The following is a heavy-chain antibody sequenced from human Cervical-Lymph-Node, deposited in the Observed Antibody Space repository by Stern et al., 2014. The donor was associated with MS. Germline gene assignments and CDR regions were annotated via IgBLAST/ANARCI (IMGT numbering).Heavy chain of an antibody. Sequence: QLVQSGPEVKKPWTSVKVSCKASGFTFTSSAVPWVRQARGPLLGWIGWVVVGSGNTNYAQKFQERVTITRDMSTSTAYMELSSLRSEDTAVYYCAAEPMYYSDSVGAFDIWGQGTMVTVSS. CDR1: GFTFTSSA. CDR2: VVVGSGNT. J-gene: IGHJ3*02. CDR3: AAEPMYYSDSVGAFDI. V-gene: IGHV1-58*01. D-gene: IGHD3-22*01.